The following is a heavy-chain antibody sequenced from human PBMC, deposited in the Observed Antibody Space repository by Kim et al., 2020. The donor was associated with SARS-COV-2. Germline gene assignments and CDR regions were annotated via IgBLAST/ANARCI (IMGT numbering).Heavy chain of an antibody. J-gene: IGHJ4*02. D-gene: IGHD5-18*01. CDR3: ARRRIELWAGIDY. Sequence: SETLSLTCSVSGGSISSSSYYWVWIRQPPGKGLEWIGSIYYSGSTYYNPSLKSRVTISVDTSKNQFSLKLSSVTAADTAVYNCARRRIELWAGIDYWGQGTLVTVSS. CDR1: GGSISSSSYY. CDR2: IYYSGST. V-gene: IGHV4-39*01.